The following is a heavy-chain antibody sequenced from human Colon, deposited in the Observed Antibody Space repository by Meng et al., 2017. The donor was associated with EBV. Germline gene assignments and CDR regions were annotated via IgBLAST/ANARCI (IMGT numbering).Heavy chain of an antibody. J-gene: IGHJ4*02. CDR2: IYYSGST. CDR1: GGSISSGGYY. V-gene: IGHV4-31*03. D-gene: IGHD5-24*01. CDR3: ARGPSRWLQFSFDY. Sequence: LQDAGPGLVKPSPTLPLTCTVSGGSISSGGYYWSWIRQHPGKGLEWIGYIYYSGSTYYNPSLKSRVTISIDTSMNQFSLKLSSVTAADTAVYYCARGPSRWLQFSFDYWGQGTLVTVSS.